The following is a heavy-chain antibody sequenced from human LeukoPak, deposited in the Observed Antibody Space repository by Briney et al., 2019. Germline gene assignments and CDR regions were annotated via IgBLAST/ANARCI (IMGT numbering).Heavy chain of an antibody. CDR3: ASDAGYNYGYLSSHFDY. Sequence: ASVKVSCKASGYTFTSYGISWVRQAPGQGLEWMGWIGAYNGNTNYAQKLQGRVTMTTDTSTSTAYMELRSLRSDDTAVYYCASDAGYNYGYLSSHFDYWGQGTLVTVSS. J-gene: IGHJ4*02. V-gene: IGHV1-18*01. CDR2: IGAYNGNT. CDR1: GYTFTSYG. D-gene: IGHD5-18*01.